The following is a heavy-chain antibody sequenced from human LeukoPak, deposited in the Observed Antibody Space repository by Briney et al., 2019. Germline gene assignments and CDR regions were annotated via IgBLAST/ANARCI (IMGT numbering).Heavy chain of an antibody. CDR2: IYYSGST. V-gene: IGHV4-61*01. CDR1: GGSISSGSYY. D-gene: IGHD2-8*02. CDR3: AGGGVLSGSY. J-gene: IGHJ4*02. Sequence: SETLSLTCTVSGGSISSGSYYWSWIRQPPGKGLEWIGYIYYSGSTNYNPSLKSRVTISVDTSKNQFSLKLSSVTAADTAVYYCAGGGVLSGSYWGQGTLVTVSS.